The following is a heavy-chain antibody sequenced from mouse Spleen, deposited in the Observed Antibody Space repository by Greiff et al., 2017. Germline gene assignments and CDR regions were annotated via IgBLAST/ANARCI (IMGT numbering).Heavy chain of an antibody. CDR2: ISSGSSTI. J-gene: IGHJ2*01. CDR3: AITGTKDYFDY. Sequence: EVHLVESGGGLVKPGGSLKLSCAASGFTFSDYGMHWVRQAPEKGLEWVAYISSGSSTIYYADTVKGRFTISRDNAKNTLFLQMTSLRSEDTAMYYCAITGTKDYFDYWGQGTTLTVSS. CDR1: GFTFSDYG. D-gene: IGHD4-1*01. V-gene: IGHV5-17*01.